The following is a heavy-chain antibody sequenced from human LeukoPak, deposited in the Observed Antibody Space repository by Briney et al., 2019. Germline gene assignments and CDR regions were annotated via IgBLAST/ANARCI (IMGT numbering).Heavy chain of an antibody. CDR3: ARADGLHNWFDP. CDR1: GYTFTSYD. D-gene: IGHD3-16*01. Sequence: ASVKVSCKASGYTFTSYDINWARQATGQGLEWMGWMNPNSGNTGYAQKFQGRVTMTRNTSISTAYMELSSLRSEDTAVYYCARADGLHNWFDPWGQGTLVTVSS. CDR2: MNPNSGNT. V-gene: IGHV1-8*01. J-gene: IGHJ5*02.